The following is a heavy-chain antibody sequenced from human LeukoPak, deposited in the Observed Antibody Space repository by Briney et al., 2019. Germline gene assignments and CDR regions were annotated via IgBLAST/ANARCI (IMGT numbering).Heavy chain of an antibody. CDR1: GGSISKYY. Sequence: TSETLSLTCTVSGGSISKYYWSWIRQPPGKGLEWIGYISYSGRTNYNPSLKSRVTISVDTSKDQFSLKLRSVTAADTAVYYCASTLTTGYLDYWGQGTLVTVSP. D-gene: IGHD4-11*01. V-gene: IGHV4-59*08. CDR2: ISYSGRT. J-gene: IGHJ4*02. CDR3: ASTLTTGYLDY.